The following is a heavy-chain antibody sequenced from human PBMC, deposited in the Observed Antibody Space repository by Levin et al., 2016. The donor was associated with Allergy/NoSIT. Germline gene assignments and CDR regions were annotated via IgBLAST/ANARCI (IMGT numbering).Heavy chain of an antibody. J-gene: IGHJ5*02. Sequence: VRQMPGKGLEWVANIKQDGSEKYYVDSVKGRFTISRDNAKNSLYLQMNSLRAEDTAVYYCASEAQAPYCSSTSCLNWFDPWGQGTLVTVSS. CDR2: IKQDGSEK. D-gene: IGHD2-2*01. CDR3: ASEAQAPYCSSTSCLNWFDP. V-gene: IGHV3-7*04.